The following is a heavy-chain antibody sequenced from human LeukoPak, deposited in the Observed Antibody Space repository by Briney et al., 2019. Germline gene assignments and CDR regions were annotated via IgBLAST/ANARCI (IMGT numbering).Heavy chain of an antibody. CDR3: ARTYCSSTSCYAGPWFDP. D-gene: IGHD2-2*01. J-gene: IGHJ5*02. V-gene: IGHV2-70*04. CDR2: IDWDDDK. Sequence: SGPALVKPTQTLTLTCTFSGFSLSTSGMRVSWIRHPPGKALEWLARIDWDDDKFYSTSLKTRLTISKDTSKNQVVLTMTNMDPVDTATYYCARTYCSSTSCYAGPWFDPWGQGTLVTVSS. CDR1: GFSLSTSGMR.